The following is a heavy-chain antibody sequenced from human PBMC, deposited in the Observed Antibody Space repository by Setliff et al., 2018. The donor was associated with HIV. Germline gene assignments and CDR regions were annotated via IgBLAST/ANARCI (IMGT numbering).Heavy chain of an antibody. V-gene: IGHV1-3*01. CDR1: GYSFTKYG. D-gene: IGHD6-19*01. CDR3: ARDPGSGWYVNRYLDY. J-gene: IGHJ4*02. CDR2: INAANGDT. Sequence: ASVKVSCKASGYSFTKYGIQWVRQAPGQRLEWMGLINAANGDTKYSQKFQARNSLYLQMNSLRAEDTAVYYCARDPGSGWYVNRYLDYWGQGTLVTVSS.